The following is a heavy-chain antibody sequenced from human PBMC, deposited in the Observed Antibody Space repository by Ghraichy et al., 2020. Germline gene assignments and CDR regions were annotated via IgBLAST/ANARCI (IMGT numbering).Heavy chain of an antibody. Sequence: SETLSLTCVVASGSITDSYWSWIRHSPGRGLEWIGDIHHVSHSTSPNYNPSLNSRVVMSIDMSKKQIYLRLNSVSAADTGIYYCARRPSQRPHYYFDSWGQGALVTVSS. J-gene: IGHJ4*02. CDR1: SGSITDSY. CDR2: IHHVSHSTSP. CDR3: ARRPSQRPHYYFDS. D-gene: IGHD6-25*01. V-gene: IGHV4-34*10.